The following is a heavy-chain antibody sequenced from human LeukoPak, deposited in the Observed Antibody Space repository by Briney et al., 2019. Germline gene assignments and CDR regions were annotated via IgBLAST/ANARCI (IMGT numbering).Heavy chain of an antibody. V-gene: IGHV3-23*01. D-gene: IGHD3/OR15-3a*01. CDR1: GFTLTSYA. Sequence: GGSLRLSCAASGFTLTSYAMSWVRQAPGKGLEWVSSISGSGRGGIPSYADSVKGRSTISRDNSRNTLYLQLNSLRVEDTALYYCARFRNDFWTGYPSDAFDIGSQGTMVTVSS. CDR2: ISGSGRGGIP. J-gene: IGHJ3*02. CDR3: ARFRNDFWTGYPSDAFDI.